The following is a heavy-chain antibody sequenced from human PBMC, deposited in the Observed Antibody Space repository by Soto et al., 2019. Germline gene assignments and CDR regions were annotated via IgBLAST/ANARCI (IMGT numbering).Heavy chain of an antibody. D-gene: IGHD3-10*01. CDR2: INSSGST. J-gene: IGHJ3*02. CDR3: ARIRARLSMSAFDI. V-gene: IGHV4-34*01. CDR1: AGSFSTYY. Sequence: QVQLQQWGAGLLKPSETLSLTCAVYAGSFSTYYWSWIRQPPGKGLEWIGEINSSGSTSYNPPLKSRLTIPVDTSKNQFALRLTSVTAADTAVYYCARIRARLSMSAFDIWGQGTMVTVSS.